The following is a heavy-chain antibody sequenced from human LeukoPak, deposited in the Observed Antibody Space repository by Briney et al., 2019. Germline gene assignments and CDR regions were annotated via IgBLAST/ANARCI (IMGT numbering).Heavy chain of an antibody. CDR1: GGSVSSGSYY. CDR2: IYYSGST. J-gene: IGHJ5*02. Sequence: PSETLSLTCTVSGGSVSSGSYYWSWIRQPPGKGLEWIGYIYYSGSTNYNPSLKSRVTISVDTSKNQFSLKLSSVTAADTAVYYCAREGTANWFDPWGQGTLVTVSS. D-gene: IGHD2-21*02. V-gene: IGHV4-61*01. CDR3: AREGTANWFDP.